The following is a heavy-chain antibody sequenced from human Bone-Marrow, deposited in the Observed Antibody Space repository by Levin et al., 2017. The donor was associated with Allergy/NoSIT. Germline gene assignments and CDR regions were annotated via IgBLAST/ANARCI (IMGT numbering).Heavy chain of an antibody. V-gene: IGHV3-49*03. CDR2: IRSKGYGGTT. J-gene: IGHJ3*02. Sequence: PGGSLRLSCKASGFNFGDDAMSWFRQGPGKGLEWVALIRSKGYGGTTEYAASVKGRFTMSRDDSKSIAYLQMNSLKTEDTAVYYCSRETEAFGIWGQGTMVTVSS. CDR3: SRETEAFGI. D-gene: IGHD1-14*01. CDR1: GFNFGDDA.